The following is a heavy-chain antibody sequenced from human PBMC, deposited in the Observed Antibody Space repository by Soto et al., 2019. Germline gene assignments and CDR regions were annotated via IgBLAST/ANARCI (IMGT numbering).Heavy chain of an antibody. D-gene: IGHD1-1*01. V-gene: IGHV1-24*01. CDR2: FDPEDGKT. CDR1: GYTLTELS. Sequence: ASVKVSCKVSGYTLTELSMHWVRRAPGEGLEWMGGFDPEDGKTTSAQKFQGRVTVTEDTATDTAYMELSSLISEDTAVSYCVAGGTGWGQSTYEGWGEGT. J-gene: IGHJ3*01. CDR3: VAGGTGWGQSTYEG.